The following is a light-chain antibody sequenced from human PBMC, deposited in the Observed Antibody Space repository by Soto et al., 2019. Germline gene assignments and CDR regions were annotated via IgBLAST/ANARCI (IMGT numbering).Light chain of an antibody. J-gene: IGKJ1*01. V-gene: IGKV1-5*01. CDR3: QQYHRYST. CDR2: DVS. Sequence: DIQMTQSPSTLSGSVGDRVTITCRASQTISSWLAWYQQKPGKAPKLLIYDVSTLDSGVPSRFSGSASGTEFTLTINNLESDDFATYYCQQYHRYSTFGQGTRVDIK. CDR1: QTISSW.